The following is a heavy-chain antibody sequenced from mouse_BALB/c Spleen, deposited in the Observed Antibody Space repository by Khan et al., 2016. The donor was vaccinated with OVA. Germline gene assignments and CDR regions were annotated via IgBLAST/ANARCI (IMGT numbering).Heavy chain of an antibody. CDR1: GYTFTDYV. D-gene: IGHD1-1*01. CDR3: ARSYDGAWFAY. V-gene: IGHV1-77*01. CDR2: IYPGSGST. J-gene: IGHJ3*01. Sequence: QVQLQQPGPELVKPGASVKMSCKVSGYTFTDYVISWVKQRTGQGLEWIGEIYPGSGSTYYNEKFKGKVTLTADKSSNTVNMQVSSLTSEDSAVFFCARSYDGAWFAYWGQGTLVTVSA.